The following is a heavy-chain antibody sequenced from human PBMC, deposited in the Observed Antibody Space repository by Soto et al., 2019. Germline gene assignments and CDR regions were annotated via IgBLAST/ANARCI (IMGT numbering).Heavy chain of an antibody. D-gene: IGHD3-22*01. CDR1: GGSFSFYY. CDR3: ATRFYDSSGYYLFYFDS. CDR2: INHSGST. V-gene: IGHV4-34*01. J-gene: IGHJ4*02. Sequence: QVQLHQWGAGLLKPSETLSLTCAVSGGSFSFYYWSWIRQPPGKELEWIGEINHSGSTNYNSSLKSRVTISVDTSKNQFSLKLSSVTAADTAVYSCATRFYDSSGYYLFYFDSWGQGTLVTVSS.